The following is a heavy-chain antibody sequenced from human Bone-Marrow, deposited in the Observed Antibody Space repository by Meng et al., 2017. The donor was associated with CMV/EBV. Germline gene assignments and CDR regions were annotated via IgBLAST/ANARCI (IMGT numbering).Heavy chain of an antibody. CDR1: GFTFSSYA. CDR3: AKDKGDIVVVPAAIYY. CDR2: ISGSGGST. Sequence: GESLKISCAASGFTFSSYAMSWVRQAPGKGLEWVSAISGSGGSTYYADSVKGRFTISRDNSKNTLYLQMNSLRAEDTAVYYCAKDKGDIVVVPAAIYYWGQGTLVTVSS. J-gene: IGHJ4*02. V-gene: IGHV3-23*01. D-gene: IGHD2-2*01.